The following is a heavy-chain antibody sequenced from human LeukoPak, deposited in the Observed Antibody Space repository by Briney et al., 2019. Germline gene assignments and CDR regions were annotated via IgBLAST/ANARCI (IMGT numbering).Heavy chain of an antibody. CDR3: ARVVKDILNGPTPGLPDN. CDR2: ISGSGGST. CDR1: GFTFSSYA. D-gene: IGHD3-9*01. V-gene: IGHV3-23*01. J-gene: IGHJ4*02. Sequence: PGGSLRLSCAASGFTFSSYAMSWVRQAPGKGLEWVSAISGSGGSTYYADSVKGRFTISRDNAKNSLSLQMNSLRAEDTAVYYCARVVKDILNGPTPGLPDNWGQGTLVIVSS.